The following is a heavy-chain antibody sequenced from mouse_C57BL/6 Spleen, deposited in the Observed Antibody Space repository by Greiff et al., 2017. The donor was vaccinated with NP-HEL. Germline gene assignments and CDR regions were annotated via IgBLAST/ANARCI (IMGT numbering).Heavy chain of an antibody. Sequence: DVKLVESGGGLVKPGGSLKLSCAASGFTFSSYAMSWVRQTPEKRREWVATISDGGSYTYYPDNVKGRFTISRDNAKNNLYLQMSHLKSEDTAMYYCARDKADYDPIDYAMDYWGQGTSVTVSS. V-gene: IGHV5-4*01. CDR1: GFTFSSYA. D-gene: IGHD2-4*01. J-gene: IGHJ4*01. CDR3: ARDKADYDPIDYAMDY. CDR2: ISDGGSYT.